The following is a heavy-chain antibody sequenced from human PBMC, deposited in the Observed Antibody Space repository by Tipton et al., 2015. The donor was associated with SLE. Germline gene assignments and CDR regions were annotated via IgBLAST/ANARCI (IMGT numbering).Heavy chain of an antibody. D-gene: IGHD7-27*01. CDR2: IQYDGSKK. CDR3: AEDGANEPLRRQPWGALDI. Sequence: SLRLSCEVSRVTLSSYGMHWVRQAPGKGLEWLALIQYDGSKKYYADSVKGRFTISRDNSKSTVYLQMNSLRPEDTAIYRCAEDGANEPLRRQPWGALDIWGQGTMVTVSS. CDR1: RVTLSSYG. V-gene: IGHV3-30*02. J-gene: IGHJ3*02.